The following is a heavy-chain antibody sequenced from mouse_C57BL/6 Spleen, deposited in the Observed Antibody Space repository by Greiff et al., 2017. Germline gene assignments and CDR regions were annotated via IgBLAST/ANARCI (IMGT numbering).Heavy chain of an antibody. J-gene: IGHJ4*01. V-gene: IGHV7-3*01. D-gene: IGHD1-1*01. Sequence: EVNLVESGGGLVQPGGSLSLSCAASGFSFTDYYMSWVRQPPGKALEWLGFIRNKANGYTTEYSASVQGRFTISRDNSQSILYLQMNALRAEDSATYYCARYGSSYDYAMDYWGQGTSVTVSS. CDR3: ARYGSSYDYAMDY. CDR2: IRNKANGYTT. CDR1: GFSFTDYY.